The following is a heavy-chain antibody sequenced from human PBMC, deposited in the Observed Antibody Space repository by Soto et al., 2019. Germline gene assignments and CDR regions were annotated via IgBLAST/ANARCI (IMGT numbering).Heavy chain of an antibody. CDR3: ANLGWPDNYYYYMDV. CDR1: GGSISSSSYY. D-gene: IGHD1-1*01. J-gene: IGHJ6*03. V-gene: IGHV4-39*01. Sequence: SETLSLTCTVSGGSISSSSYYWGWIRQPPGKGLEWIGSIYYSGSTYYNPSLKSRVTISVDTSKNQFSLKLSSVTAADTAVYYCANLGWPDNYYYYMDVWGKGTTVTVSS. CDR2: IYYSGST.